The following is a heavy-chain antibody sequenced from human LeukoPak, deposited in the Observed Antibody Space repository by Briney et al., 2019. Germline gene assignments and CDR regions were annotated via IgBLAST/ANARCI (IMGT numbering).Heavy chain of an antibody. CDR1: GGTFSSYA. D-gene: IGHD2-2*01. V-gene: IGHV1-69*05. Sequence: SVKVSCKASGGTFSSYAISWVRQAPGQGLEWMGGIIPIFGTANYAQKFQGRVTITTDESTSPAYMELSSLRSEDTTVYYCARDSRAPHYYMDVWGKGTTVTVSS. CDR3: ARDSRAPHYYMDV. CDR2: IIPIFGTA. J-gene: IGHJ6*03.